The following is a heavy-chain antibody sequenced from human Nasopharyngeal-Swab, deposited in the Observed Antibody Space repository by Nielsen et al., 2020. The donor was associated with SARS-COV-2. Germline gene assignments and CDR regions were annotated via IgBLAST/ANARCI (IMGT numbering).Heavy chain of an antibody. Sequence: GESLKISCAASGFIFNKAWVTWVREAPGKGLEWVGRVKSEGDGGSSEYAAPVKGRFTISRDDSRRRVYLEMNSLKTEDTGVYYCTTGGYYLDYWGQGTLVTVSS. CDR3: TTGGYYLDY. CDR2: VKSEGDGGSS. J-gene: IGHJ4*02. V-gene: IGHV3-15*01. D-gene: IGHD3-10*01. CDR1: GFIFNKAW.